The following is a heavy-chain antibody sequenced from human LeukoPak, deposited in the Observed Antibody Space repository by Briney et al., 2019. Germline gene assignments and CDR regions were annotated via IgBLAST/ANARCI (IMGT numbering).Heavy chain of an antibody. CDR3: AYSILRLGELSSPFDY. J-gene: IGHJ4*02. D-gene: IGHD3-16*02. V-gene: IGHV3-7*03. CDR1: GFTFSGYW. CDR2: IKQDGSEK. Sequence: GGSLRLSCAASGFTFSGYWMSWVRQAPGKGLEWVANIKQDGSEKYYVDSVKGRFTISRDNAKNSLNLQMNSLRAEDTAVYYCAYSILRLGELSSPFDYWGQGTLVTVSS.